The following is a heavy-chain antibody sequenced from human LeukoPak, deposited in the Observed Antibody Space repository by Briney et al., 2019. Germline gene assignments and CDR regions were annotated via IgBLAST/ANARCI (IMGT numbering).Heavy chain of an antibody. D-gene: IGHD6-13*01. CDR3: ASDGPGIAAAAPRY. Sequence: GRSLRLSCAASGFTFSSYWMSWVRQAPGKWLEWGANIKQDGSEKYYVDSVTGPFTISSDNAKNSLYLQMNSLSAEDTAAYYCASDGPGIAAAAPRYWGQGTLVTVSS. CDR2: IKQDGSEK. J-gene: IGHJ4*02. CDR1: GFTFSSYW. V-gene: IGHV3-7*03.